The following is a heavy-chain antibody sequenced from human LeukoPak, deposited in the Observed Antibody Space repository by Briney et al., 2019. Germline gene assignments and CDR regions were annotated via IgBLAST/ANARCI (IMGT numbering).Heavy chain of an antibody. CDR1: GDSVSSNSAA. J-gene: IGHJ4*02. V-gene: IGHV6-1*01. D-gene: IGHD3-22*01. CDR2: TYYRSKWYN. Sequence: SQTLSLTCAISGDSVSSNSAAWNWIRQSPSRGLEWLGRTYYRSKWYNDYAVSVKSRITINPDTSKNQFSLQLNSVTPEDTAVYYCARDRYDSSGYYQAPTYFDYWDQGTLVTVSS. CDR3: ARDRYDSSGYYQAPTYFDY.